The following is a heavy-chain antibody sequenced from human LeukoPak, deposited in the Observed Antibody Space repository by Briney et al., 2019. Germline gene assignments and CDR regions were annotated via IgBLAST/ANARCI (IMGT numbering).Heavy chain of an antibody. CDR2: VTNSGTT. J-gene: IGHJ4*02. Sequence: SETLSLTCTVSGGSISSYSWSWTRQSPGKGLEWIGYVTNSGTTKFNPSLKSRVTISRDTSKNQISLRLSSVTAADTAVYYCASLWGASGNYYFSGWGQGALVTVSS. CDR1: GGSISSYS. D-gene: IGHD3-22*01. CDR3: ASLWGASGNYYFSG. V-gene: IGHV4-59*01.